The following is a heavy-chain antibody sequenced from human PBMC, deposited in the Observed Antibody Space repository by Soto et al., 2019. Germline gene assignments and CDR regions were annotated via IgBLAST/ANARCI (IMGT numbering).Heavy chain of an antibody. CDR3: ARSGAGGYSYGYYYYYYGMDV. CDR1: GDSVSSNSAA. V-gene: IGHV6-1*01. J-gene: IGHJ6*02. Sequence: PSQTLSLTCAISGDSVSSNSAAWNWIRQSPSRGLEWLGRTYYRSKWYNDYAVSVKSRITINPDTSKNQFSLQLNSVTPEDTAVYYCARSGAGGYSYGYYYYYYGMDVWGQGTTVTVSS. D-gene: IGHD5-18*01. CDR2: TYYRSKWYN.